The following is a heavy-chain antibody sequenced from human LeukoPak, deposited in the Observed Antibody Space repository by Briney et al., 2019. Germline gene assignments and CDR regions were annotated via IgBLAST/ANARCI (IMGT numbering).Heavy chain of an antibody. V-gene: IGHV3-21*01. D-gene: IGHD1-26*01. CDR1: GLTFNSYN. CDR3: VKSQSGDQDAFDI. Sequence: GGSLRLSCAASGLTFNSYNMNWVREAPGPGLEWFSCISSSSSYIYYADSVKGRFTISRDNAKNSLYLQMNSLRAEDTAVYYCVKSQSGDQDAFDIWGQGTMVTVSS. CDR2: ISSSSSYI. J-gene: IGHJ3*02.